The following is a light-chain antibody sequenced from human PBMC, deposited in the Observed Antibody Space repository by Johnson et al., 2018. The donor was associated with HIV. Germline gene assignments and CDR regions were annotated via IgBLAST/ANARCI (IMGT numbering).Light chain of an antibody. CDR3: GTWDSSRSAGV. CDR2: DND. J-gene: IGLJ1*01. Sequence: QSVLTQSPSVSAAPGQKVTISCSGSSSNIGKNSVSWYQQLPGTAPKLLISDNDKRPSGIPDRFSGSKSGTSATLGITGLQTGDEADYSCGTWDSSRSAGVFGTGTKVTVL. V-gene: IGLV1-51*01. CDR1: SSNIGKNS.